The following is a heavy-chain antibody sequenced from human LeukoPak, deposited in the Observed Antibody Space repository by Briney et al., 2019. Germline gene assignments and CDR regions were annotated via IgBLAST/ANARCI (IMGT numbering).Heavy chain of an antibody. CDR1: GFTFSSYA. J-gene: IGHJ6*03. CDR3: ARVGWDIVVVPAAIDGSSYYYYYMDV. D-gene: IGHD2-2*01. CDR2: FSGSGGST. Sequence: TGGSLRLSCAASGFTFSSYAMSWVRQAPGKGLEWVSAFSGSGGSTYYADSVKGRFTISRDNAKNSLYLQMNSLRAEDTAVYYCARVGWDIVVVPAAIDGSSYYYYYMDVWGKGTTVTVSS. V-gene: IGHV3-23*01.